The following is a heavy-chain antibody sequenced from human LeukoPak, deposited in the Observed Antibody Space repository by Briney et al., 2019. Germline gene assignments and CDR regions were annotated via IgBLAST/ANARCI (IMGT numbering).Heavy chain of an antibody. J-gene: IGHJ6*02. CDR2: IGGSGGST. CDR1: GYTFTNYA. Sequence: PEASLKLSCEASGYTFTNYAMNWVRQAPGKGLEWVAAIGGSGGSTYYADYVKGRFTMSGDNSKNTLYLQLNSLRAEDTAVYYCARVDSSSYYYCGMDVWGQGTTVTVSS. D-gene: IGHD6-13*01. V-gene: IGHV3-23*01. CDR3: ARVDSSSYYYCGMDV.